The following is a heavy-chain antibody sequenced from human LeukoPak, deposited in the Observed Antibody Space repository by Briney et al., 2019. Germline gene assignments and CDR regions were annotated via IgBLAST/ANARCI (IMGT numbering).Heavy chain of an antibody. Sequence: PSETLSLTCSVSGGSISSSSYYWGWVRQPPGTGLEWVGYIYYSGSTNYKPSLKGRVTISVDTSKNQFSLKLSSVTAADTAVYYCARGGYYGSGNDFRFDPWGQGTLVTVSS. V-gene: IGHV4-61*05. CDR3: ARGGYYGSGNDFRFDP. CDR1: GGSISSSSYY. J-gene: IGHJ5*02. CDR2: IYYSGST. D-gene: IGHD3-10*01.